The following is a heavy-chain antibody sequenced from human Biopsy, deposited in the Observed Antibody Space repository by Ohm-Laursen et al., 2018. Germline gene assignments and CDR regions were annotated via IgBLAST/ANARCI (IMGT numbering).Heavy chain of an antibody. Sequence: PSQTLSLTCTVSGGSLNFYYWSWIRQPPGKGLEWIGYMYYSGSTKYSPSLKNRVTVSFDTSRNQFPLKLTSMTPADTAVYYCVRGRSPATYWGQGALVIVSS. CDR1: GGSLNFYY. CDR2: MYYSGST. J-gene: IGHJ4*02. CDR3: VRGRSPATY. D-gene: IGHD3-16*01. V-gene: IGHV4-59*01.